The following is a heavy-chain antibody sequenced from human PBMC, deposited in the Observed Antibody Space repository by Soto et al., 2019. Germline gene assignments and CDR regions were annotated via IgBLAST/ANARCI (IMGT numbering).Heavy chain of an antibody. Sequence: QITLKESGHTLVKPTQMLTLTCTFSGFSLSTRGVGVGWIRQPPGEALEWLALIYWDDDKRYSPSLRSRLTITKATPKNQVFLTITTVEPVDTGTYCCPHTYGPSPADGFEVGGQGTRVALSS. CDR3: PHTYGPSPADGFEV. CDR1: GFSLSTRGVG. J-gene: IGHJ3*01. D-gene: IGHD3-16*01. CDR2: IYWDDDK. V-gene: IGHV2-5*02.